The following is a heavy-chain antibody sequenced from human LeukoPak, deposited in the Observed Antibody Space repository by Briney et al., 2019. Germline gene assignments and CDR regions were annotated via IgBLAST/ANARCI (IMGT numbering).Heavy chain of an antibody. V-gene: IGHV3-21*01. J-gene: IGHJ2*01. CDR3: ARDPMVRGVIWYFDL. Sequence: GGSLRLSCAASGFTFSSYSMNWVRQAPGKGLGWVSSISSSSSYIYYADSVKGRFTISRDNAKNSLYLQMNSLRAEDTAVYYCARDPMVRGVIWYFDLWGRGTLVTVSS. CDR1: GFTFSSYS. D-gene: IGHD3-10*01. CDR2: ISSSSSYI.